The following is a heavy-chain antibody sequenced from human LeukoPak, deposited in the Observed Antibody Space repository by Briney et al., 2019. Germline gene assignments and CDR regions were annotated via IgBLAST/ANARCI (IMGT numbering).Heavy chain of an antibody. J-gene: IGHJ3*02. V-gene: IGHV5-51*01. CDR2: IYPGDSDT. D-gene: IGHD6-13*01. Sequence: GESLKISCKGSGYSFTSYWIGWVRQMPGKGLGWMGIIYPGDSDTRYSPSFQGQVTISADKSISTAYLQWSSLKASDTAMYYCARALRYSSSWYIFAFDIWGQGTMVTVSS. CDR1: GYSFTSYW. CDR3: ARALRYSSSWYIFAFDI.